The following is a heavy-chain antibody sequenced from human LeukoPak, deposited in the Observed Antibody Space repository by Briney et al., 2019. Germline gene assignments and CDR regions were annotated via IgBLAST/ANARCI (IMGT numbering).Heavy chain of an antibody. D-gene: IGHD3-22*01. J-gene: IGHJ3*01. Sequence: GGSLRLSCEASGFTFGSYAMTWVRQAPGKGLDWVSVIGASGADTYYADSVKGRFTISKDNAKNTLYLHMSSLRAEDTAVYFCARRPRDTSGYYLGAFHAWGQGTTVTVSS. CDR3: ARRPRDTSGYYLGAFHA. V-gene: IGHV3-23*01. CDR1: GFTFGSYA. CDR2: IGASGADT.